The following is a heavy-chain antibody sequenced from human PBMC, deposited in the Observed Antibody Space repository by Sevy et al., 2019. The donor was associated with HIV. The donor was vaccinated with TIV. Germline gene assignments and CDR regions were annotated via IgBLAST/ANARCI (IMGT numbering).Heavy chain of an antibody. CDR1: GGSFSGYY. V-gene: IGHV4-34*01. J-gene: IGHJ6*02. CDR2: INHTGST. D-gene: IGHD2-2*01. Sequence: SETLSLTCAVYGGSFSGYYWSWIRQPPGKGLEWIGEINHTGSTNYNPSLKSRVTISVDTSKNQFSLKLSSVTAADTAVYYCARAGKAIVVVPADAPDYYYGMDVWGQGTTVTVSS. CDR3: ARAGKAIVVVPADAPDYYYGMDV.